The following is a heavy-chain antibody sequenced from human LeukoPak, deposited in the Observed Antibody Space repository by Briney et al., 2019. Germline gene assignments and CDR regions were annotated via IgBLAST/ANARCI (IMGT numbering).Heavy chain of an antibody. J-gene: IGHJ4*02. CDR2: IGAAGDT. CDR1: GFTFSSYD. Sequence: GGSLRLSCAAFGFTFSSYDMHWVRQATGKGLEWVSAIGAAGDTYYPGSVKGRFTISRENAKNSLYLQMNSLRAEDTAVYYCARDEITQYQLLLTFDYWGQGTLVTVSS. D-gene: IGHD2-2*01. CDR3: ARDEITQYQLLLTFDY. V-gene: IGHV3-13*01.